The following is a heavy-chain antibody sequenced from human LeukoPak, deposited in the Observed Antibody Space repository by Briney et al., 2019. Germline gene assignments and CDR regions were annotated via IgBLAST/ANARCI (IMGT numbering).Heavy chain of an antibody. CDR3: ARLGYSSGGDY. CDR1: GYTFTGYY. Sequence: ASVKVSCKASGYTFTGYYMHWVRQTPGQGLEWMGWINPNSGGTNYAQKFQGRVTMTRDTSISTAYMDLSRLRYDDTAVYYCARLGYSSGGDYWGQGTLVTVSS. D-gene: IGHD6-19*01. V-gene: IGHV1-2*02. J-gene: IGHJ4*02. CDR2: INPNSGGT.